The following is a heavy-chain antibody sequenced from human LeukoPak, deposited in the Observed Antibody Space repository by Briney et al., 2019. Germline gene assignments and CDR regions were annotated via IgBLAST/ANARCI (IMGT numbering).Heavy chain of an antibody. CDR1: GGTFSSYA. V-gene: IGHV1-69*13. Sequence: SVKVSCKASGGTFSSYAISWVRQAPGQGLEWMGGIIPIFGTANYAQKFQGRVTITADESTSTAYMELSSLRSEDTAVYYCDTKGGFEATIGTNIDYWGQGILVTVSS. CDR3: DTKGGFEATIGTNIDY. J-gene: IGHJ4*02. D-gene: IGHD5-12*01. CDR2: IIPIFGTA.